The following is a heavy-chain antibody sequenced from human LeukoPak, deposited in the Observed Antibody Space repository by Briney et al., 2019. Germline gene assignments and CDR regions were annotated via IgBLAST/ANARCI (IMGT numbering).Heavy chain of an antibody. J-gene: IGHJ4*02. CDR2: TSYDGSNK. Sequence: PGGSLRLSCVASGFTFSTYGMHWVRQAPGKGLEWVAVTSYDGSNKYYADSVKGRFTISRDNSKNTLYLQMNSLRAEDTAVYYCAKETGSGSYYEYYFDYWGQGTLVTVSS. V-gene: IGHV3-30*18. CDR1: GFTFSTYG. D-gene: IGHD3-10*01. CDR3: AKETGSGSYYEYYFDY.